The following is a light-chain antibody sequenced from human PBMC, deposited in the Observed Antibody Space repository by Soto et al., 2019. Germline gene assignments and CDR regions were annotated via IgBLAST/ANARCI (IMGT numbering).Light chain of an antibody. V-gene: IGKV3-15*01. CDR2: GAS. J-gene: IGKJ1*01. CDR1: QSVRSS. Sequence: EIVMTQSPATLSVSPGERATLSCRASQSVRSSLAWYQQKPGQPPRLLIYGASTRATGFPARFSGSGSGTEFTLTISSLQYEDFAVYYCQQYNNWWTFGQGTKVEIK. CDR3: QQYNNWWT.